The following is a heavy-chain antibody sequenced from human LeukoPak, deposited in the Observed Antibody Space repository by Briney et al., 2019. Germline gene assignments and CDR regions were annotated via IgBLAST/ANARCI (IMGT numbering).Heavy chain of an antibody. V-gene: IGHV4-59*01. Sequence: SETLSLTCTVSGGSISSYYWSWIRQPPGKGLEWIGYIYYSGSTNYNPSLKNRVTISVDTSKNQFSLKLSSVTAADTAVYYCARSWHSSSWYLIDYWGQGTLVTVSS. J-gene: IGHJ4*02. CDR2: IYYSGST. CDR3: ARSWHSSSWYLIDY. D-gene: IGHD6-13*01. CDR1: GGSISSYY.